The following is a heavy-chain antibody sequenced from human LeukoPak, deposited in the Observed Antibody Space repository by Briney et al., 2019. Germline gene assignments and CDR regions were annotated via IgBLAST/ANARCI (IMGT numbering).Heavy chain of an antibody. D-gene: IGHD6-19*01. CDR1: GYTFTKYG. J-gene: IGHJ4*02. CDR2: MNPNNGDT. Sequence: ASVKVSCKASGYTFTKYGITWVRQAPGQGLEWMGWMNPNNGDTDYAQNFQGRVTMTRDTSMSTAYMELSSLRSEDTALYYCARGRIRYDDYSSGWFVFFEFWGQGSLVTVSS. CDR3: ARGRIRYDDYSSGWFVFFEF. V-gene: IGHV1-8*01.